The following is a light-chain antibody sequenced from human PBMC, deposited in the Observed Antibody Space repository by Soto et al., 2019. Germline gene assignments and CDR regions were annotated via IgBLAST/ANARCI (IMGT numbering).Light chain of an antibody. V-gene: IGKV3-15*01. Sequence: ETLMTQSPATLSVSPGERATLSCRASQSVNNNLSWYQQKPGQAPRVLIYAASTRPTGIPARFTGSGSGTEFILTITRLQSEDSAVYYCQEYDTCPFTFGQGTKVEIK. CDR1: QSVNNN. CDR2: AAS. J-gene: IGKJ1*01. CDR3: QEYDTCPFT.